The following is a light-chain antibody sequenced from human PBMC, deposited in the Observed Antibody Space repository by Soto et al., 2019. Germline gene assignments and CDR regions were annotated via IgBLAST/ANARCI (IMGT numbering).Light chain of an antibody. Sequence: EIVMTQSPLSLPVTPGEPASISCRSSQSLLHSNGYNCLDWYVQKPGQSPQLLIYFGSNRASGVPDRFSGRGSGTDFTLKISRVEAEDVGLYYCMQALQTPLTFGGGTKVEIK. CDR2: FGS. CDR1: QSLLHSNGYNC. V-gene: IGKV2-28*01. J-gene: IGKJ4*01. CDR3: MQALQTPLT.